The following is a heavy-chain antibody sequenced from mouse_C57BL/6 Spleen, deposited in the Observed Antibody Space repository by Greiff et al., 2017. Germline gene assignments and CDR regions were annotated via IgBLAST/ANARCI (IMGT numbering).Heavy chain of an antibody. CDR1: GYAFSSSW. J-gene: IGHJ2*01. V-gene: IGHV1-82*01. D-gene: IGHD1-1*01. Sequence: QVQLQQSGPELVKPGASVKISCKASGYAFSSSWMNWVKQRPGKGLEWIGRIYPGDGDTNYNGKFKGKATLTADKSSSTAYMQLSSLTSEDSAVYFCARSGGSSFPFDYWGQGTTLTVSS. CDR2: IYPGDGDT. CDR3: ARSGGSSFPFDY.